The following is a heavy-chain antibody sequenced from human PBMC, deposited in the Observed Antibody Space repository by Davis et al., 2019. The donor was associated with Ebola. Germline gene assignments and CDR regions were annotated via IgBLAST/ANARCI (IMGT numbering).Heavy chain of an antibody. CDR2: ISGDGTNT. D-gene: IGHD2-2*02. CDR3: AREQSIIGCSSTSCYTPGLVY. J-gene: IGHJ4*02. V-gene: IGHV3-48*03. CDR1: GFTFSSYE. Sequence: GGSLRLSCAASGFTFSSYEMNWVRQAPGKGLEWVSRISGDGTNTNYADSVKGRFTISRDNSKKTVYLQINSLTAEDTAVFYCAREQSIIGCSSTSCYTPGLVYWGQGTLVTVSS.